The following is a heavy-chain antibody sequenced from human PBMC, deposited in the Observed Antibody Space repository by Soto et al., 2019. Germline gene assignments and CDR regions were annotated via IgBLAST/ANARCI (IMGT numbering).Heavy chain of an antibody. CDR2: INPTEGRT. J-gene: IGHJ5*02. CDR3: ARGREISFGYNWFDP. Sequence: QVQLVQSGAEVRKPGASVKLSCQTSGYPFNSYHMHWVRQAPGQGLEWMGVINPTEGRTRYSQKFQDRVTMTRDTSTNTVYRELSSLGSEDTAIYFCARGREISFGYNWFDPWGQGTLVTVSS. V-gene: IGHV1-46*02. D-gene: IGHD5-18*01. CDR1: GYPFNSYH.